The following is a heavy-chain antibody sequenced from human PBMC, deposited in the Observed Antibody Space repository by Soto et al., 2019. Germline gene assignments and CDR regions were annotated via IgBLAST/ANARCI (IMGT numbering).Heavy chain of an antibody. D-gene: IGHD3-22*01. CDR1: GFTFSNYE. Sequence: EVQLVESGGTLVQPGGSLRLSCAASGFTFSNYEMSWVRQAPGKGLEWVSYISTTSSHIYYADSVKGRFTISRDNAKNSLYLQMNSLRAEDTAVYHCARENYDVSGYFLDFWGQGTLVTVSS. J-gene: IGHJ4*02. V-gene: IGHV3-48*03. CDR3: ARENYDVSGYFLDF. CDR2: ISTTSSHI.